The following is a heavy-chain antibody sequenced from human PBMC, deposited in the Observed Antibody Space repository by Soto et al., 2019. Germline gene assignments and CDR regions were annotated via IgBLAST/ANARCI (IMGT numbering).Heavy chain of an antibody. V-gene: IGHV3-53*01. CDR1: GFIVSDTS. CDR2: IYSGDTT. CDR3: ARVRESYYYYGMDV. Sequence: GGSLRLFCVVSGFIVSDTSMSWVRQAPGKGLEWVSLIYSGDTTYYADSVKGRFTVSRDNSKNTLDLQMNSLRAEDSAVYYCARVRESYYYYGMDVWGQGTTVTVS. J-gene: IGHJ6*02.